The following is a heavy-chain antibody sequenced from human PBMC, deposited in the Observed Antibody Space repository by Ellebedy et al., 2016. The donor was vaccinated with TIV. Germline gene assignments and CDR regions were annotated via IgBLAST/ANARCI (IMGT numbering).Heavy chain of an antibody. J-gene: IGHJ6*02. Sequence: MPSETLSLTCTVSGGSISSYYWSWIRQPPGKGLEWIGYIYYSGSTTYNPSLKSRVTISVDTSKNQFSLKLSSVTAADTAVYYWARGATVYYGMDVWGQGTTVTVSS. CDR3: ARGATVYYGMDV. CDR1: GGSISSYY. V-gene: IGHV4-59*01. CDR2: IYYSGST. D-gene: IGHD4-17*01.